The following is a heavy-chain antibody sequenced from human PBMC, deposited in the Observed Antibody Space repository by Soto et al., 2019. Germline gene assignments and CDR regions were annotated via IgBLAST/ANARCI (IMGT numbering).Heavy chain of an antibody. Sequence: SVKASCKSPVGTFSSYAISWVRQAPGQGLEWMGGIIPIFGTANYAQKFQGRVTITADESTSTAYMELRSLRSEDTAVYYCARGVVVVVAATGHDAFDIWGQGTMVTVSS. CDR1: VGTFSSYA. J-gene: IGHJ3*02. CDR3: ARGVVVVVAATGHDAFDI. CDR2: IIPIFGTA. V-gene: IGHV1-69*13. D-gene: IGHD2-15*01.